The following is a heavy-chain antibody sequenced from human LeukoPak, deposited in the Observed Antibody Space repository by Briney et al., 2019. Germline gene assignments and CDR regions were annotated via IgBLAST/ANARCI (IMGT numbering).Heavy chain of an antibody. CDR2: INPNSGAT. CDR3: ARNPPYCTSTSCYNDY. CDR1: GYTFTIYY. J-gene: IGHJ4*02. V-gene: IGHV1-2*02. Sequence: GASVKVSCKASGYTFTIYYMHWVRQAPGQGLVWMGWINPNSGATSYAQRFQGRVTMTRDTSISTAYMELSGLTSDDTAVYYCARNPPYCTSTSCYNDYWGQGTLVTVSS. D-gene: IGHD2-2*02.